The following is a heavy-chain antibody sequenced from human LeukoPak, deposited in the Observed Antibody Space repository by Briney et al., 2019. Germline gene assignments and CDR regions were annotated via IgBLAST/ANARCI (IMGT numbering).Heavy chain of an antibody. Sequence: SETLSLTCAVYGGSFSGYYWSWIRQPPGKGLEWIGYIYYSGSTNYNPSLKSRVTISVDTSKNQFSLKLSSVTAADTAVYYCAILRYALGAFDIWGQGTMVTVSS. D-gene: IGHD2-2*01. CDR2: IYYSGST. CDR3: AILRYALGAFDI. V-gene: IGHV4-59*01. J-gene: IGHJ3*02. CDR1: GGSFSGYY.